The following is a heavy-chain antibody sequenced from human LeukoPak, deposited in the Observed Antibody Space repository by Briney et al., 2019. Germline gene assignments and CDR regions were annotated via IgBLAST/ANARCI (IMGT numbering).Heavy chain of an antibody. D-gene: IGHD2-2*01. CDR1: GGSFSGYY. Sequence: SETLSLTCAVYGGSFSGYYWSWIRQPPGKGLEWIGEINHSGSTNYNPSLERRVTISVDTSKNQFSLKLSSVTAADTAVYYCARSWYCSSTSCYAIDYWGQGTLVTVSS. J-gene: IGHJ4*02. CDR3: ARSWYCSSTSCYAIDY. CDR2: INHSGST. V-gene: IGHV4-34*01.